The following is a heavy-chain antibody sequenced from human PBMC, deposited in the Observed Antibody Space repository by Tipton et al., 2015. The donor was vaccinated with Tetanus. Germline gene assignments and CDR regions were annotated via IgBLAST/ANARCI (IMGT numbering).Heavy chain of an antibody. CDR2: IYYSGST. Sequence: LRLSCTVSGGSISSGGYYWSWIRQHPGKGLEWIGYIYYSGSTYYNPSLKSRVTISVDTSKNQFSLKLSSVTAADTAGYYCARDRYYDILTGYYGVGVDRLYGMDVWGQGTTVTVSS. D-gene: IGHD3-9*01. CDR1: GGSISSGGYY. CDR3: ARDRYYDILTGYYGVGVDRLYGMDV. V-gene: IGHV4-31*02. J-gene: IGHJ6*02.